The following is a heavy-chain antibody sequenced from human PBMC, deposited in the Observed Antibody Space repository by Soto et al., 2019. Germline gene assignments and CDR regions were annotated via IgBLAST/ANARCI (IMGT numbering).Heavy chain of an antibody. CDR1: GYSFTSYW. CDR3: ARTDYYDSSGYSDY. V-gene: IGHV5-51*01. Sequence: PGASLKISCKGSGYSFTSYWIGWVRQMPGKGLEWMGIIYPGDSDTRYSPSFQGQVTISADKSISTAYLQWSSLKASDTAIYYWARTDYYDSSGYSDYWGKVTLVAVAS. J-gene: IGHJ4*02. CDR2: IYPGDSDT. D-gene: IGHD3-22*01.